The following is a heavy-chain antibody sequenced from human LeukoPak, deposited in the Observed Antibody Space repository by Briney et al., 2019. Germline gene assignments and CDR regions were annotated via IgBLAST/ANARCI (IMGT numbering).Heavy chain of an antibody. CDR2: INWNGDIT. D-gene: IGHD3-22*01. CDR1: GFSFDDYG. CDR3: ARGRYYDSGGYYYLDV. V-gene: IGHV3-20*04. Sequence: GGSLRLSCAASGFSFDDYGMGWVRQAPGKGLEWVSGINWNGDITDSADSVKGRFTISRDNAKNSLYLQMNSLRAEDTAFYYCARGRYYDSGGYYYLDVWGKGTTVTVSS. J-gene: IGHJ6*03.